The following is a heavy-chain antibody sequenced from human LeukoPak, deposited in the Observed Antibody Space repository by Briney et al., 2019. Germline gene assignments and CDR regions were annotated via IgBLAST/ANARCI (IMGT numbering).Heavy chain of an antibody. D-gene: IGHD4-17*01. J-gene: IGHJ3*02. CDR3: AREYGDHGNAFDI. V-gene: IGHV3-30*04. CDR1: GFTFSTYA. Sequence: GRSLRLSCAASGFTFSTYAMHWVRQAPGKGLEWVAVISYDGSNKNYADSVKGRLTISRDNSKNTLYLQLNSLRPEDTAVYYCAREYGDHGNAFDIWGQGTLVTVSS. CDR2: ISYDGSNK.